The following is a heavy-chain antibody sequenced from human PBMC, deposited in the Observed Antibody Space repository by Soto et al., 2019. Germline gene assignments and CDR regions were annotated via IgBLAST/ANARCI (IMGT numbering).Heavy chain of an antibody. CDR1: GGSISSSNW. CDR2: ISHTGTT. D-gene: IGHD3-22*01. CDR3: ARTSFDSSGYYDY. V-gene: IGHV4-4*02. J-gene: IGHJ4*02. Sequence: TSETLSLTCAVSGGSISSSNWWSWVRQPPGKGLDWIGEISHTGTTNYNPSLKSRVTISVDTSKNQFSLKLSSVTAADTAVYYCARTSFDSSGYYDYWGQGTLVTVSS.